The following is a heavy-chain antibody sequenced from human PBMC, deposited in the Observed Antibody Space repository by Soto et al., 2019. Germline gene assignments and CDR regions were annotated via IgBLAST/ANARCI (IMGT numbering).Heavy chain of an antibody. CDR1: GCPFSSYA. Sequence: WGSLRLSCAASGCPFSSYAMSWVRQAPGKGLEWVSASSGSCGSTYYADSVKSRFTISRDNSKNTLYLQMNSLRAAYTAVYYCAKDEYYRGPWDYWGQGPMVTVSS. D-gene: IGHD3-10*01. CDR3: AKDEYYRGPWDY. J-gene: IGHJ4*02. V-gene: IGHV3-23*01. CDR2: SSGSCGST.